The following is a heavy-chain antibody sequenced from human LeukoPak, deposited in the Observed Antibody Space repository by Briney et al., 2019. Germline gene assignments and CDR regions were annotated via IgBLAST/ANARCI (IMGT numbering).Heavy chain of an antibody. J-gene: IGHJ4*02. Sequence: SETLSLTCTVSGGSISGSSYYWGWIRQPPGKGLEWIGEINHSGSTNYNPSLKSRVTISVDTSKNQFSLKLSSVTAADTAMYYCARESTTVAGTFDYWGQGTLVTVSS. CDR2: INHSGST. V-gene: IGHV4-39*07. CDR1: GGSISGSSYY. CDR3: ARESTTVAGTFDY. D-gene: IGHD6-19*01.